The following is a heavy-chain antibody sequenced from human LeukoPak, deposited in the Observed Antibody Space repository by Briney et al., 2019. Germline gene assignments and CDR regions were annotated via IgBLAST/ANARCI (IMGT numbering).Heavy chain of an antibody. CDR1: GFTFSAYG. D-gene: IGHD3-22*01. V-gene: IGHV3-74*01. CDR2: INSDGINT. Sequence: GGTLRLSCAASGFTFSAYGMNWVRQAPGTGLVWVSRINSDGINTSYADSVKGRFTISRDNAKNTLNLQMNSLRAEDTAVYYCARDLGQYYDTSDNWFDPWGQGTLVTVSS. CDR3: ARDLGQYYDTSDNWFDP. J-gene: IGHJ5*02.